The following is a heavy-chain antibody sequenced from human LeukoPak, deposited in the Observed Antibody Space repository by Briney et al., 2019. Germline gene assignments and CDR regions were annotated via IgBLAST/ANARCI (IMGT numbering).Heavy chain of an antibody. CDR2: IIPILGIA. CDR1: GGTFSIYA. J-gene: IGHJ4*02. Sequence: ASVKVSCKASGGTFSIYAISWVRQPPGQGLEWMGRIIPILGIANYAQKFQGRVTITADKSTSTAYMELSSLRSEDTAVYYCASCKTYYDFWGGYAVDYWGQGTLVTVSS. V-gene: IGHV1-69*04. CDR3: ASCKTYYDFWGGYAVDY. D-gene: IGHD3-3*01.